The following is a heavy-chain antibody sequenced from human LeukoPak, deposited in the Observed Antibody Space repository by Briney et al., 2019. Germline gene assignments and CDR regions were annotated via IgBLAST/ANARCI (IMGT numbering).Heavy chain of an antibody. CDR1: GFTFSSYS. J-gene: IGHJ4*02. D-gene: IGHD6-13*01. CDR2: ISNSSSYI. Sequence: PGGSLRLSCAASGFTFSSYSMNWVRQAPGKGLEWVSSISNSSSYIYYADSVMGRFTISRDNAKNSLYLQMNSLRAEDTAVYYCARYSSQKHFFDYWGQGTLVTVSS. V-gene: IGHV3-21*01. CDR3: ARYSSQKHFFDY.